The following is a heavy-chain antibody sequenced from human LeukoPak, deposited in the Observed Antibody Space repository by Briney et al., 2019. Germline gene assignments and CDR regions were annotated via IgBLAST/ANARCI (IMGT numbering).Heavy chain of an antibody. CDR3: ASRNFGEFEFDP. Sequence: SETLSLTCTVSGGSISSSRYYWGWIRQPPGKGLEWIGSIYYSGSTYYNPSLKSRVTISVDTSKNQFSLTLSSVTAADTAVYYCASRNFGEFEFDPWGQGTLVTVSS. V-gene: IGHV4-39*01. D-gene: IGHD3-10*01. J-gene: IGHJ5*02. CDR1: GGSISSSRYY. CDR2: IYYSGST.